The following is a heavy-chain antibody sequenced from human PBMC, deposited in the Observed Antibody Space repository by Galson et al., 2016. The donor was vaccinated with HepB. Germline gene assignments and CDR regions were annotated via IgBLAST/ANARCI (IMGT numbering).Heavy chain of an antibody. CDR1: GFSLSNPRMG. CDR2: IFSNGER. D-gene: IGHD4-17*01. J-gene: IGHJ4*02. V-gene: IGHV2-26*01. CDR3: AQRGGYGNFDY. Sequence: PALVKPTQTLTLTCNVSGFSLSNPRMGVSWIRQPPGKALEWLAHIFSNGERSNSTSLKSRITISKDTSNSQVVLTMTNMDPLDTATYYCAQRGGYGNFDYWGQGTLVTVSS.